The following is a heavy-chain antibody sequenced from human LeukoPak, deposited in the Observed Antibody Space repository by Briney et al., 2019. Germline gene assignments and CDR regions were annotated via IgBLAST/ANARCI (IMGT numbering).Heavy chain of an antibody. CDR3: ARATVVTHDAFDI. Sequence: ASVKVSFKASGYTFTGYYMHWVRQAPGQGLEWMGIINPSGGSTSYAQKFQGRVTMTRDTSTSTVYMELSSLRSEDTAVYYCARATVVTHDAFDIWGQGTMVTVSS. V-gene: IGHV1-46*01. J-gene: IGHJ3*02. CDR1: GYTFTGYY. D-gene: IGHD4-23*01. CDR2: INPSGGST.